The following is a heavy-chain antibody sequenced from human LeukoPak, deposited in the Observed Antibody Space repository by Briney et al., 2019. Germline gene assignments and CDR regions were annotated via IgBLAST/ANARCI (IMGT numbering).Heavy chain of an antibody. CDR3: AKDVRIAVTWFDY. CDR2: ISYDGSSK. V-gene: IGHV3-30*18. J-gene: IGHJ4*02. Sequence: GGSLRLSCAASGFTFSNYGMHWVRRAPGKGLEWVAVISYDGSSKYYADSVKGRFTISRDNSKNTLYLQMNSLRAEDTAVYYCAKDVRIAVTWFDYWGQGTLVTVSS. D-gene: IGHD6-19*01. CDR1: GFTFSNYG.